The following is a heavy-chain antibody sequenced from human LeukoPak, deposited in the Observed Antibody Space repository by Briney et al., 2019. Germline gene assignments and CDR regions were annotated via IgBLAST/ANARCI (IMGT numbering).Heavy chain of an antibody. Sequence: PGGSLRLSCAASGFNFSDYYMSWVRQAPGKGLEWVSYISSSGSTIYYADSVKGRFTISRDNAKNSMNLQMNSLRAEDTAVYYCARGIAAAGGWFDPWGQGTLVTVSS. CDR1: GFNFSDYY. D-gene: IGHD6-13*01. CDR3: ARGIAAAGGWFDP. J-gene: IGHJ5*02. V-gene: IGHV3-11*01. CDR2: ISSSGSTI.